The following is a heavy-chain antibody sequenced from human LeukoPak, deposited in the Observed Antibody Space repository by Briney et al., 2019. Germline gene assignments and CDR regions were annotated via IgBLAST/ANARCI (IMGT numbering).Heavy chain of an antibody. D-gene: IGHD3-22*01. J-gene: IGHJ4*02. CDR1: GFTFSNYV. CDR2: ISNSGST. Sequence: GGSLRLSCAASGFTFSNYVMRWVRQIPGNRLEWVSAISNSGSTFYADSVKGRFTISRDNSIDTVYLQMNSLRGEDTAIYYCTKGQRASSGYFFFDYWGQGTLVTVSS. V-gene: IGHV3-23*01. CDR3: TKGQRASSGYFFFDY.